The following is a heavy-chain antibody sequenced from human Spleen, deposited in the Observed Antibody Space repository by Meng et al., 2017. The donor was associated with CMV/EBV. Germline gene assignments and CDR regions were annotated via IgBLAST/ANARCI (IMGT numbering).Heavy chain of an antibody. D-gene: IGHD6-13*01. V-gene: IGHV3-74*01. CDR3: ARGSSRSPLDY. CDR2: INSDGSST. CDR1: GFTFSSYW. J-gene: IGHJ4*02. Sequence: GESLKISCAASGFTFSSYWMHWVRQAPGKGLVWVSRINSDGSSTSYADSVKGRFTISRDNSKNTLYLQMNSLRAEDTAVYYCARGSSRSPLDYWGQGTLVTVSS.